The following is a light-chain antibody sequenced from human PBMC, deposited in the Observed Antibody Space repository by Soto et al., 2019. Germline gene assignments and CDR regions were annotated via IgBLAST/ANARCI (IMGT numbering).Light chain of an antibody. CDR2: KAS. CDR3: KHYNSYSEA. CDR1: QTISSW. Sequence: DIQMTPSPSTLCGSVGDRLPITCRASQTISSWLAWYQQKPGKAPKLLIYKASTLKSGVPSRFSGSGSGTEFTLTISSLQPDDFATYYCKHYNSYSEAVGQGNKVDIK. V-gene: IGKV1-5*03. J-gene: IGKJ1*01.